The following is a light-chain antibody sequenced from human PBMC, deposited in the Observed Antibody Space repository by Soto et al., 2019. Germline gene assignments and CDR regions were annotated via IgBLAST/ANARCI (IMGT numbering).Light chain of an antibody. J-gene: IGKJ1*01. V-gene: IGKV1-5*03. CDR2: KAS. CDR1: QSIGSW. CDR3: QHYNSYSWT. Sequence: DIEMTQSPSTLSASVGARVTITCRASQSIGSWLAWYQQKPGKAPKLLIYKASTLTSGVPSRFSGSGSGTEFTLTISSLQPDDFATYYCQHYNSYSWTFGQGTKVDIK.